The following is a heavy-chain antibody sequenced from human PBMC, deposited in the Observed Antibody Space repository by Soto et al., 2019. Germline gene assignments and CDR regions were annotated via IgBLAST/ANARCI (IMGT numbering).Heavy chain of an antibody. V-gene: IGHV4-59*01. CDR1: GGSISSYF. J-gene: IGHJ5*01. Sequence: PSETLSLTCTVSGGSISSYFWSWIRQPPGKGLGWIGYIHYNGNTNYDPSLKSRVTISLDTSKNHFSLRLNSVTAAETAVYYCARGGYYDTSGQRPLDSWGQGTLVTVSS. CDR2: IHYNGNT. CDR3: ARGGYYDTSGQRPLDS. D-gene: IGHD3-22*01.